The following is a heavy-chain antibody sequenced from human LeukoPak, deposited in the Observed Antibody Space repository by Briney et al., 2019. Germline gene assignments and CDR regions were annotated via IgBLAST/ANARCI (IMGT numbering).Heavy chain of an antibody. CDR2: IIPIFGTA. V-gene: IGHV1-69*05. Sequence: SVKVSCKASGYTFTSYDISWVRQAPGQGLEWMGRIIPIFGTANYAQKFQGRVTITTDESTSTAYMELSSLRSEDTAVYYCARASDKYDHYFDYWGPGTLVTVSS. CDR1: GYTFTSYD. D-gene: IGHD3-3*01. J-gene: IGHJ4*02. CDR3: ARASDKYDHYFDY.